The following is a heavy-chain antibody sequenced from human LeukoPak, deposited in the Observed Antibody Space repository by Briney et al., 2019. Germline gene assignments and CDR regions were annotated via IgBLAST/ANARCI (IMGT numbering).Heavy chain of an antibody. J-gene: IGHJ4*02. V-gene: IGHV4-4*07. CDR3: ARLDYYDSSGYQDY. CDR1: GGSISSYY. CDR2: IYTSGST. D-gene: IGHD3-22*01. Sequence: PSETLSLTCTVSGGSISSYYWSWIRQPAGKGLEWIGRIYTSGSTNCNPSLKSRVTMSVDTSKNQFSLKLSSVTAADTAVYYCARLDYYDSSGYQDYWGQGTLVTVSS.